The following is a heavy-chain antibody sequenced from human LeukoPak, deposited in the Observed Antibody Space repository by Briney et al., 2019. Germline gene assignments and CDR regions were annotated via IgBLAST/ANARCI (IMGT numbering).Heavy chain of an antibody. CDR1: GDSVSRNSGA. J-gene: IGHJ4*02. Sequence: SQTLSLTCAISGDSVSRNSGAWNWIRQSPSRGLEWLGRTFYRSKWYNDYAESVKSRITINPDTSKNQFSLQLNSVTPEDTAVYYCARDPESRGDRSGYHRLYFDYWGQGTLVTVSS. V-gene: IGHV6-1*01. CDR3: ARDPESRGDRSGYHRLYFDY. CDR2: TFYRSKWYN. D-gene: IGHD3-22*01.